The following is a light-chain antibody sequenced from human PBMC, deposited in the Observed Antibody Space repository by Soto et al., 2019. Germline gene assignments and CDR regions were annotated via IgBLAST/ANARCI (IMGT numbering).Light chain of an antibody. CDR1: RSNIGAGYD. CDR2: DNN. J-gene: IGLJ2*01. Sequence: QSVLTQPPSVSGAPGQRVTISCTGSRSNIGAGYDVHWYQQLPGRAPKLLIYDNNNRPSGVPDRFSGSKSGTSASLAITGLQGEDEADYHCQSYDSSLSAVVFGGGTQLTVL. V-gene: IGLV1-40*01. CDR3: QSYDSSLSAVV.